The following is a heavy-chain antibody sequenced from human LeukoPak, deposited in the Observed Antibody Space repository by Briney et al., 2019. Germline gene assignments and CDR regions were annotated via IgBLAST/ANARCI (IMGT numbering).Heavy chain of an antibody. J-gene: IGHJ4*02. CDR2: ISGSGGNT. Sequence: GGSLRLSCAASGFIFNKYAMSWVRQAPGKGLEWVAAISGSGGNTYYGDSVKGRFTISRDNSKNTLYLQMNSLRAEDTAVYYCAKITRDYYDSSGYPLEDYWGQGTRVTVSS. D-gene: IGHD3-22*01. CDR1: GFIFNKYA. V-gene: IGHV3-23*01. CDR3: AKITRDYYDSSGYPLEDY.